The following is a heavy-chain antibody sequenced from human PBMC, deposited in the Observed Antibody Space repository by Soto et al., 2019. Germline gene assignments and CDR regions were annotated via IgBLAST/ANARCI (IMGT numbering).Heavy chain of an antibody. CDR1: GFTFSSYE. V-gene: IGHV3-48*03. Sequence: GSLRLSCAASGFTFSSYEMNWVRQAPGKGLEWVSYISSSGSTIYYADSVKGRFTISRDNAKNSLYLQMNSLRAEDTAVYYCARDDTTYYYGSASYGMAVWGQGTTVTV. CDR2: ISSSGSTI. D-gene: IGHD3-10*01. CDR3: ARDDTTYYYGSASYGMAV. J-gene: IGHJ6*02.